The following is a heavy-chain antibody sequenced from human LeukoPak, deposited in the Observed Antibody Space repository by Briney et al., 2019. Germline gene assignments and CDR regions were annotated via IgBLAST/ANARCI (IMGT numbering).Heavy chain of an antibody. CDR1: GFTFSSYS. CDR2: ISSSSSYI. CDR3: AREVRSVDAFDI. J-gene: IGHJ3*02. Sequence: GGSLRLSCAASGFTFSSYSMNWVRQAPGKGLEWVSSISSSSSYIYYADSVKGRFTISRDNAKNPLYLQMNSLRAEDTAVYYCAREVRSVDAFDIWGQGTMVTVSS. D-gene: IGHD1-1*01. V-gene: IGHV3-21*01.